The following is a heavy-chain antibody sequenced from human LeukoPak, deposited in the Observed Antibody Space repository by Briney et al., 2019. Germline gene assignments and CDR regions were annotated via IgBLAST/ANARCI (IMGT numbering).Heavy chain of an antibody. CDR1: AYTLTELS. D-gene: IGHD2-15*01. CDR2: FHPEDSET. J-gene: IGHJ4*02. Sequence: SGNVARNVAAYTLTELSIEWVRQAHGKWIEWIGCFHPEDSETIYAQKFQGRVTMTEDTSTDTAYMELSSLRSEDTAVYYCATAGYCSGGSCSYYFDYWGQGTLVTVSS. V-gene: IGHV1-24*01. CDR3: ATAGYCSGGSCSYYFDY.